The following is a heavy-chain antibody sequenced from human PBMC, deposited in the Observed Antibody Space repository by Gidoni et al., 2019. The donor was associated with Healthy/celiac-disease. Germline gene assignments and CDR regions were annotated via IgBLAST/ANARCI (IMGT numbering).Heavy chain of an antibody. J-gene: IGHJ6*02. CDR2: ISYDGSNK. Sequence: QVQLVESGGGVVQPGRSLRLSCAAPGFTFTSFSMHWVRQAPGKGLEWVAVISYDGSNKYYADSVKGRFTISRDNSKNTLYLQMNSLRAEDTAVYYCARDNRGGHFGSSWHEVDVWGQGTTVTVSS. CDR3: ARDNRGGHFGSSWHEVDV. D-gene: IGHD6-13*01. V-gene: IGHV3-30-3*01. CDR1: GFTFTSFS.